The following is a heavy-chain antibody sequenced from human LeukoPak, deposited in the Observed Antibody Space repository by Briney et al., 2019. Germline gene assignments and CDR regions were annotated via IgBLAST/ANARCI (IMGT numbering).Heavy chain of an antibody. Sequence: PGGSLRLSCAASGFTFSSYSMNWVRQAPGKGLEWVSSIDSSSSYIYYADSLKGRFTISRDNAKNSLSLQMNSLRAEDTAVYYCARGTGLSGSYYAFDYWGQGTLVTVSS. J-gene: IGHJ4*02. D-gene: IGHD1-26*01. CDR3: ARGTGLSGSYYAFDY. V-gene: IGHV3-21*01. CDR2: IDSSSSYI. CDR1: GFTFSSYS.